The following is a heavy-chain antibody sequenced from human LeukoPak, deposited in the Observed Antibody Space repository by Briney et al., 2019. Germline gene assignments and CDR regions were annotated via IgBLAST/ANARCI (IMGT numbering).Heavy chain of an antibody. Sequence: GGSLRLSCAASGFTVSSNYMSWVRQAPGKGLEWVSVIYSGGSTYYADSVKGRFTISRHNSKNTLYLQMNSLRAEDTAVYYCAKVTTYYYDSSGYPDYWGQGTLVTVSS. CDR1: GFTVSSNY. CDR2: IYSGGST. CDR3: AKVTTYYYDSSGYPDY. J-gene: IGHJ4*02. D-gene: IGHD3-22*01. V-gene: IGHV3-53*01.